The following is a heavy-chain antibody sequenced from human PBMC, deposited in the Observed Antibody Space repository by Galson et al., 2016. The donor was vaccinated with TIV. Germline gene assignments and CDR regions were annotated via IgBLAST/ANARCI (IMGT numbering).Heavy chain of an antibody. J-gene: IGHJ6*01. CDR1: GLSVSDNY. V-gene: IGHV3-66*02. Sequence: SLRLSCAVSGLSVSDNYMTWVRQAPGKGLEWVALIDSDGSTIHADSVKGRFTVSRGNSKNMVYLQMNSLRPEDTAVYFCARERRHCGNECFLRYYYGMDAWGQGTTVTVSS. CDR2: IDSDGST. D-gene: IGHD2-21*01. CDR3: ARERRHCGNECFLRYYYGMDA.